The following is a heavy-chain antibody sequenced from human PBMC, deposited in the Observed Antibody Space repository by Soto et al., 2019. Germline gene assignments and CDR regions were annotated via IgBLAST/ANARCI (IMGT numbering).Heavy chain of an antibody. V-gene: IGHV1-3*04. D-gene: IGHD5-12*01. Sequence: QVQLVQSGAEVKKPGASVKVSCKPSGYAFTSYLLYWVRQAPGQRLEWMGWINTGNGNTKYSQKFQGRVTITRDTSASTAYMELSSLTSEDTAVYYCASGICGYICYHDYWGQGTLVTVSS. CDR3: ASGICGYICYHDY. CDR1: GYAFTSYL. CDR2: INTGNGNT. J-gene: IGHJ4*02.